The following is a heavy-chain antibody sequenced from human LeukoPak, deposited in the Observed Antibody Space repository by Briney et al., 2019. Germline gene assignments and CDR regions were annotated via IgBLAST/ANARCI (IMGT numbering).Heavy chain of an antibody. CDR1: KYTFTDYY. CDR3: ASGTPIVATVTSAFEV. Sequence: ASVKVSCKAFKYTFTDYYMHWVRQAPGQGLEWVGWINPKTGVTKYAQNLQGRVTMTTDTSINSAYLELSGLTSDDTAIYYCASGTPIVATVTSAFEVWGQGTMVTVSS. J-gene: IGHJ3*01. V-gene: IGHV1-2*02. CDR2: INPKTGVT. D-gene: IGHD5-12*01.